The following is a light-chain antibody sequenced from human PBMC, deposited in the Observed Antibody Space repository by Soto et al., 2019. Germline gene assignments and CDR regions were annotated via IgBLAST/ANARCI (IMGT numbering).Light chain of an antibody. CDR2: GAS. Sequence: ELVMRQSPVTLSVSAGERATLXXRASQSVSSNLAWYQQKRGQAPRLXXDGASTRATGIPARFSGSGSGTEFTLTISGLQSEDFAVYYCQQYNNWPPGTFGQGTKVDIK. CDR3: QQYNNWPPGT. CDR1: QSVSSN. J-gene: IGKJ1*01. V-gene: IGKV3-15*01.